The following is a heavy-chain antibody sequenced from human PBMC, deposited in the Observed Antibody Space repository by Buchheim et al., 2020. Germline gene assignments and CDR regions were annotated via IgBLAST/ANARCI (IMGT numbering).Heavy chain of an antibody. V-gene: IGHV3-33*01. J-gene: IGHJ6*02. D-gene: IGHD2-2*01. CDR1: GFTPCSYG. CDR2: IWSDGSNK. CDR3: ARGTYCSRTRCHEEYNYYYNMDV. Sequence: QLPLVESGGGVVQPGRSLRLSCAASGFTPCSYGTHWVRPAPGQGLEWVAFIWSDGSNKYYADSVTGRVSISRYNSKNTLYLQMSSLRAEETAVYYCARGTYCSRTRCHEEYNYYYNMDVGGQGTT.